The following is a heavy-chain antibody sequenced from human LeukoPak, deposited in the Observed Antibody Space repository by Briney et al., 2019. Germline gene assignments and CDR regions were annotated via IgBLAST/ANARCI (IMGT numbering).Heavy chain of an antibody. Sequence: SETLSLTCAVYGGSFSGYYWSWIRQPPGKGLEWIGEINHSGSTNYNPSLKSRVTISVDTSKNQFSLKLSSVTAADTAVYYCARGGSSGYYYERNAFDIWGQGTMVTVSS. CDR3: ARGGSSGYYYERNAFDI. V-gene: IGHV4-34*01. J-gene: IGHJ3*02. CDR2: INHSGST. CDR1: GGSFSGYY. D-gene: IGHD3-22*01.